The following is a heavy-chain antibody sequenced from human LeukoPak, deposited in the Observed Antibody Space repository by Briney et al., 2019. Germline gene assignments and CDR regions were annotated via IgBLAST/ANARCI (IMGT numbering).Heavy chain of an antibody. CDR1: GFTFSSYA. Sequence: PGGSLRLSCAASGFTFSSYAMHWVRQAPGKGLEWVAVISYDGSNKYYADSVKGRFTISRDNSKNTLYLQMNSLRAEDTAVYYCARGDTAPGVPLGTYGMDVWGQGTTVTVSS. CDR2: ISYDGSNK. CDR3: ARGDTAPGVPLGTYGMDV. J-gene: IGHJ6*02. D-gene: IGHD5-18*01. V-gene: IGHV3-30-3*01.